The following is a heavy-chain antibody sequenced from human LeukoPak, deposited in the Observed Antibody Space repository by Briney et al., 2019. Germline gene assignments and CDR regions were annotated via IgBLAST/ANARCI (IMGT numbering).Heavy chain of an antibody. J-gene: IGHJ4*02. V-gene: IGHV3-30*09. CDR3: VSPTADYPFLYYFDS. Sequence: PGGSLRLSCAASGFSFSSYSIHWVRQAPGKGLEWVAVISSDRNSKNFALSVKGRFAISRDNSKNTLFLQMNNLRSEDTALYYCVSPTADYPFLYYFDSWGQGTLVTVSS. CDR2: ISSDRNSK. D-gene: IGHD5-12*01. CDR1: GFSFSSYS.